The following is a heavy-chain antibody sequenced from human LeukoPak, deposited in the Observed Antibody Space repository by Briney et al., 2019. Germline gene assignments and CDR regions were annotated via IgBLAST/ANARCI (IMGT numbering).Heavy chain of an antibody. CDR3: ARVIVVVTAIGRYYYYGMDV. CDR2: INHSGST. CDR1: GGSFSGYY. Sequence: PSETLSLTCAVYGGSFSGYYWSWIRQPPGKGLEWIGEINHSGSTNYNPSLKSRVTISVDTSKNQFSLKLSSVTAADTAVYYCARVIVVVTAIGRYYYYGMDVWGQGTTVTVSS. J-gene: IGHJ6*02. D-gene: IGHD2-21*02. V-gene: IGHV4-34*01.